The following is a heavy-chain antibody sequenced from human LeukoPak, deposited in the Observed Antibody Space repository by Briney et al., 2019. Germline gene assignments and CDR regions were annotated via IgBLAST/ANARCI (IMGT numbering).Heavy chain of an antibody. CDR2: ISSSGSTI. CDR1: GFTFSDYY. CDR3: ARDLGTAMARYYYYYGMDV. D-gene: IGHD5-18*01. J-gene: IGHJ6*02. Sequence: GGSLRLSCAASGFTFSDYYMSWIRQAPGKELEWVSYISSSGSTIYYADSVKGRFTISRDNAKNSLYLQMNSLRAEDTAVYYCARDLGTAMARYYYYYGMDVWGQGTTVTVSS. V-gene: IGHV3-11*01.